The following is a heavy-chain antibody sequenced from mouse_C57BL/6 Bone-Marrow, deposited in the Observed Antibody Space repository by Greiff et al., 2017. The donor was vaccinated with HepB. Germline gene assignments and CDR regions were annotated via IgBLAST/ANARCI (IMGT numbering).Heavy chain of an antibody. V-gene: IGHV14-4*01. CDR1: GFNIKDDY. J-gene: IGHJ2*01. Sequence: EVQLQESGAELVRPGASVKLSCTASGFNIKDDYMHWVKQRPEQGLEWIGWIDPENGDTEYASKFQGKATITADTSSNTAYLQISSLTSEDTAVYYCTTDGGDYWGQGTTLTVSS. CDR2: IDPENGDT. CDR3: TTDGGDY.